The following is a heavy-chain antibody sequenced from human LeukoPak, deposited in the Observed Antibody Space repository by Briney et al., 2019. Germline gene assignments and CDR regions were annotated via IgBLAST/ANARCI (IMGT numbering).Heavy chain of an antibody. CDR2: IHHSGSA. CDR1: GYSISRGYY. D-gene: IGHD1-26*01. CDR3: ARGWESYDAFDI. J-gene: IGHJ3*02. Sequence: SETLSLTCSVSGYSISRGYYWGWVRQPPGKGLEWIASIHHSGSAYDNPSLKSRLTISADTSKNNFSLKLTSVTAADSAVYYCARGWESYDAFDIWGQGTMVTVSS. V-gene: IGHV4-38-2*02.